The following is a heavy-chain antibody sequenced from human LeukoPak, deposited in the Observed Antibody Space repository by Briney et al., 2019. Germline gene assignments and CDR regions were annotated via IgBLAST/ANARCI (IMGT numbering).Heavy chain of an antibody. CDR1: GYIFTGFY. V-gene: IGHV1-2*02. D-gene: IGHD2-2*01. Sequence: ASVKASCKASGYIFTGFYMHWVRQAPGQGPEWMGWINPNNGDTKYAQKFHDRVTMTRDTSLTTAYMELTRLTSDDTAFYYCARNGQLLSGGNWFDPWGQGALVTVSS. CDR2: INPNNGDT. J-gene: IGHJ5*02. CDR3: ARNGQLLSGGNWFDP.